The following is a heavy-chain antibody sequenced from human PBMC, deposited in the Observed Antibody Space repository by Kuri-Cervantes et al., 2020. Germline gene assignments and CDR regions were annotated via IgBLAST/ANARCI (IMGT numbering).Heavy chain of an antibody. J-gene: IGHJ6*02. D-gene: IGHD3-3*01. CDR1: GGTFSSYA. V-gene: IGHV1-69*13. CDR2: IIPIFGTA. CDR3: ARDTYDFWSGYGYYYGMDV. Sequence: SVKVSCKASGGTFSSYAISWVRQAPGQGLEWMGGIIPIFGTANYAQKFQGRVTITADESTSTAYMELRSLRSDDTAVYYCARDTYDFWSGYGYYYGMDVWGQGTTVTVSS.